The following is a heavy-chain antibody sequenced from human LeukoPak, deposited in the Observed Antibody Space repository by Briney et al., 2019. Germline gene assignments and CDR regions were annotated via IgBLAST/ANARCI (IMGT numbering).Heavy chain of an antibody. V-gene: IGHV4-4*09. CDR1: GGSLSRYF. CDR3: ARLSQVGDSSGYRDYYYMDV. CDR2: IYRSERSESA. J-gene: IGHJ6*03. Sequence: PSETLSLICNVSGGSLSRYFWSWIRQPPGKGLEWIGYIYRSERSESAIYNPSLKSRVTISVDTSKNQFSLKLSSVTAADTAVYYCARLSQVGDSSGYRDYYYMDVWGKGTTVTVSS. D-gene: IGHD3-22*01.